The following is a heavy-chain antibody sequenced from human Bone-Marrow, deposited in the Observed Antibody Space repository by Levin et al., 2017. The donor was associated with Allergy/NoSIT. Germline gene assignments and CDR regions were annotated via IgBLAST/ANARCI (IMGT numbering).Heavy chain of an antibody. CDR1: GYSFTSYW. D-gene: IGHD4-23*01. V-gene: IGHV5-51*01. CDR2: IFPSDSDT. J-gene: IGHJ4*02. CDR3: ARRDSDGSNSFDY. Sequence: GESLKISCQASGYSFTSYWFDWVRQRPGKGLEWMGLIFPSDSDTRVSPAFRGQIIMSVDKSINTAYLQWSSLNVSDSAMYYCARRDSDGSNSFDYWGQGSLVTVSA.